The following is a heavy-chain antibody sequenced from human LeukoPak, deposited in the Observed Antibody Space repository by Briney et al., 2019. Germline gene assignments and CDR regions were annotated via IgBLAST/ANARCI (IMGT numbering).Heavy chain of an antibody. J-gene: IGHJ6*04. CDR2: IYYSGST. V-gene: IGHV4-39*07. CDR1: GGSISSSSYY. Sequence: PSETLSLTCTVSGGSISSSSYYWGWIRQPPGKGLEWIGSIYYSGSTYYNPSLKSRVTISVDRSKNQFSLKLSSVTAADTAVYYCARDGLGYYDSSSVWGKGTTVTVSS. D-gene: IGHD3-22*01. CDR3: ARDGLGYYDSSSV.